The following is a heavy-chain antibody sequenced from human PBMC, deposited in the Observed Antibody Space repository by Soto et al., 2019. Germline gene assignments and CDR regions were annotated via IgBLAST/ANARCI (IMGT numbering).Heavy chain of an antibody. Sequence: SETLSLTCTVSGGSISSYYWSWIRQPPGKGLEWIGYIYYSGSTNYNPSLKSRVTISVDTSKNQFSLKLSSVTAADTAVYYCARVHRVDTAMVYYYDYWGQGTLVTVSS. CDR2: IYYSGST. J-gene: IGHJ4*02. CDR1: GGSISSYY. CDR3: ARVHRVDTAMVYYYDY. D-gene: IGHD5-18*01. V-gene: IGHV4-59*01.